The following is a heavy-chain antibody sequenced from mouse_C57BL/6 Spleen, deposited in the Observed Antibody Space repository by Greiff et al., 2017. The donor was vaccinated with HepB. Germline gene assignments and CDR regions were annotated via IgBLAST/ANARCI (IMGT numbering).Heavy chain of an antibody. CDR3: ARRDYYGSRYWYFDV. Sequence: QVQLQQSGAELVKPGASVKLSCKASGYTFTSYWMQWVKQRPGQGLEWIGEIDPSDSYTNYNQKFKGKATLTVDTSSSTAYMQLSSLTSEDSAVYYCARRDYYGSRYWYFDVWGTGTTVTVSS. V-gene: IGHV1-50*01. D-gene: IGHD1-1*01. J-gene: IGHJ1*03. CDR1: GYTFTSYW. CDR2: IDPSDSYT.